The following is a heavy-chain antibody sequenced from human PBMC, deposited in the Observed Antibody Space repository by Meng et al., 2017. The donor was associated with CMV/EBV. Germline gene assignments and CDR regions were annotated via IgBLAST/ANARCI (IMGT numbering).Heavy chain of an antibody. CDR1: GGSSSSYT. J-gene: IGHJ6*02. Sequence: SVLVSCKASGGSSSSYTISWLRQPPGQGREWMGRIMPILSIANYAQKFKGRVTITADKSTSTAYMELSSLRSEDTAVYYCARATVMGSTPYYYYGMDVWGQGTTVTVSS. CDR3: ARATVMGSTPYYYYGMDV. CDR2: IMPILSIA. D-gene: IGHD5-18*01. V-gene: IGHV1-69*02.